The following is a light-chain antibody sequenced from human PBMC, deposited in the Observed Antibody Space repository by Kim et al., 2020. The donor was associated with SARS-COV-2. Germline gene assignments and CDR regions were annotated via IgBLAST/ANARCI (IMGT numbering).Light chain of an antibody. J-gene: IGKJ3*01. V-gene: IGKV2-30*01. CDR2: QVS. CDR1: PSLVYLDGNIY. Sequence: PPPFSCMSCPSLVYLDGNIYFNCYHLRPGQSPRRLLSQVSTRASALPDRFSGSGSGTDFTLQISRVEAEDVGVYYCMQGTHWPFTFGPGTKVDI. CDR3: MQGTHWPFT.